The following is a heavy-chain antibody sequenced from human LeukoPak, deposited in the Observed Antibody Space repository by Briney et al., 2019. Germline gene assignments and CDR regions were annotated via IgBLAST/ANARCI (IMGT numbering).Heavy chain of an antibody. V-gene: IGHV4-59*01. CDR2: IYYSGST. J-gene: IGHJ3*02. D-gene: IGHD3-3*01. Sequence: SETLSLTXTVSGGSINSYYWSWIRQPPGKGLEWIGYIYYSGSTNYNPSLKSRVTISVDTSKNQFSLKLSSVTAADTAVYYCARATTYYDFWSGYSSRAFDIWGQGTMVTVSS. CDR3: ARATTYYDFWSGYSSRAFDI. CDR1: GGSINSYY.